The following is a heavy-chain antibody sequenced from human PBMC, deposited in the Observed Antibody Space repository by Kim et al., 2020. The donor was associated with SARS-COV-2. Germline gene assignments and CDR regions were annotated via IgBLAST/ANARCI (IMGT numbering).Heavy chain of an antibody. J-gene: IGHJ4*02. Sequence: AGSGKGRFTITRHHPDNSLYLQMSSLRAEDTAVYYCARDLSLGMPKGFDYWGQGTRVTVSS. CDR3: ARDLSLGMPKGFDY. V-gene: IGHV3-21*06. D-gene: IGHD2-2*01.